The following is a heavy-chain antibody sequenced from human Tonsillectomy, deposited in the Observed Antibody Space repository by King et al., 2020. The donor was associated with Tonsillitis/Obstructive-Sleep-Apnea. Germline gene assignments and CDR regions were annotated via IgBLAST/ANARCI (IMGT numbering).Heavy chain of an antibody. D-gene: IGHD2-15*01. CDR3: AKEEGYCSGGSCYSAYFQN. Sequence: VQLVESGGGVVQPGRSLRLSCAASGFPLSFYGMHWVRQAPGKGLEWVAVISFDGSNKYYTDSVKGRFTISRDNSKNTLYLQMNSLRAEDTAVYYCAKEEGYCSGGSCYSAYFQNWGQGTLVTVSS. J-gene: IGHJ1*01. V-gene: IGHV3-30*18. CDR2: ISFDGSNK. CDR1: GFPLSFYG.